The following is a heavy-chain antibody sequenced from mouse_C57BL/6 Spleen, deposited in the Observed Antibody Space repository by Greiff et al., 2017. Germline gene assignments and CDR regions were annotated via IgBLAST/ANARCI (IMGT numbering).Heavy chain of an antibody. J-gene: IGHJ3*01. D-gene: IGHD1-1*01. Sequence: QVQLKESGAELVRPGASVKMSCKASGYTFTSYNMHWVKQTPRQGLEWIGAIYPGNGGTSYNQKFKGQATLLVDKSSSTAYMQLSSLTSEDSAVLFWARSITTRGFAYWGQGTLVTVSA. CDR1: GYTFTSYN. CDR3: ARSITTRGFAY. CDR2: IYPGNGGT. V-gene: IGHV1-12*01.